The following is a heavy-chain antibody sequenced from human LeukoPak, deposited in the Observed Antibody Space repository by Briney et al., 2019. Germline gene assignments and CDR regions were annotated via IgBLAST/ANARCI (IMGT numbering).Heavy chain of an antibody. V-gene: IGHV4-34*01. Sequence: SETLSLTCAVYGGSFSGYYWSWIRQPPGKGLEWIGEINHSGSTNYNPSLKSRVTISVDTTKNQFSLKLSSVTAADTAVYYCAREYSSSSGPFDYWGQGTLVTVSS. D-gene: IGHD6-13*01. CDR2: INHSGST. CDR1: GGSFSGYY. J-gene: IGHJ4*02. CDR3: AREYSSSSGPFDY.